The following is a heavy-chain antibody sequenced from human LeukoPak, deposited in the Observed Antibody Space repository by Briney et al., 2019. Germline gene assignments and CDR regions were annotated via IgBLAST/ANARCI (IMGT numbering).Heavy chain of an antibody. CDR2: IYSDVRS. Sequence: GGSLRLSCVASAFSASGNCMTWVREAPGGGLGGGSVIYSDVRSHYSTPVKGRFTISRDSSKNSLYLQMNNLRAEDTAVYYCARERIYFGSGGDLRDARLLYYYGMDVWGQGTTVTVSS. V-gene: IGHV3-53*01. J-gene: IGHJ6*02. D-gene: IGHD3-10*01. CDR3: ARERIYFGSGGDLRDARLLYYYGMDV. CDR1: AFSASGNC.